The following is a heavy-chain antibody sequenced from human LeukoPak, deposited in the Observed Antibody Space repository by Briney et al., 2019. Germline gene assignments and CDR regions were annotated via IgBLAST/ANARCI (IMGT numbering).Heavy chain of an antibody. CDR2: INEDGSEK. V-gene: IGHV3-7*02. CDR3: ATYKNQPHTLFFDF. Sequence: PGGSLRLSCAASGFTFRNYWMNWVRQAPGKGLEWVANINEDGSEKNYVDSVKGRFTTSRDNARSSLSLQMNSLRSEDTAVYYCATYKNQPHTLFFDFWGQGALVTVSA. CDR1: GFTFRNYW. J-gene: IGHJ4*02. D-gene: IGHD1-1*01.